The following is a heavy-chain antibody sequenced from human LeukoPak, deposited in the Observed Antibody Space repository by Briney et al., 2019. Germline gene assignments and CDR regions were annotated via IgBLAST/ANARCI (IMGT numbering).Heavy chain of an antibody. J-gene: IGHJ4*02. D-gene: IGHD5-24*01. CDR3: AREEMATGLDY. CDR2: IYYSGST. CDR1: GGSINSGDYY. Sequence: SETLSLTCTVSGGSINSGDYYWSWIRQPPGKGLEWIGYIYYSGSTYYNPSLKSRVTISVDTSKNQFSLKLSSVTAADTAVYYRAREEMATGLDYWGQGTLVTVSS. V-gene: IGHV4-30-4*01.